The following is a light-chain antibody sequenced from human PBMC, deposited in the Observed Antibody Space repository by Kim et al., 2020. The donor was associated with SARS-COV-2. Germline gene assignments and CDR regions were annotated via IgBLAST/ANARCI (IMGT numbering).Light chain of an antibody. V-gene: IGKV1-8*01. J-gene: IGKJ3*01. Sequence: IRISQSPSSLSASTGDRVTITCRASQDISTYLAWYQQRPGNAPKLLIYAASTLQSGVPSRFSGSGSGTNFTLTISRLQSEDFATYFCHHYYSYPFTFGPGTKVDIK. CDR1: QDISTY. CDR2: AAS. CDR3: HHYYSYPFT.